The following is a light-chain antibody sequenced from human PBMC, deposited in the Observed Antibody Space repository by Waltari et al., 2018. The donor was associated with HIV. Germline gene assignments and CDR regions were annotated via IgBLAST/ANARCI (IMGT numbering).Light chain of an antibody. Sequence: QSALTQPPSASGTPGQRVTISCSGSSSNIGRNYVYWYLQLPGTAPKLLIYRNNQRPSGVPDRLSGSKSGTSASLAISGLRSEDEADYYCASWDDSLSVVFGGGTKLTVL. CDR1: SSNIGRNY. CDR3: ASWDDSLSVV. J-gene: IGLJ2*01. V-gene: IGLV1-47*01. CDR2: RNN.